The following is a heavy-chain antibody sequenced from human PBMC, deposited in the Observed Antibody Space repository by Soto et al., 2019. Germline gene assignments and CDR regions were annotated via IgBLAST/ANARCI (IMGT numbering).Heavy chain of an antibody. V-gene: IGHV1-8*01. CDR3: ARVWGSIDY. Sequence: QVQLVQSGAEVKKPGASVKVSCKASGYTFTNYDINWVRQATGQGLEWMGWMNPKSGNTGFAQQFQGRATMTRNTAISTAYMELSSLRSEDTAVYYCARVWGSIDYWGQGTLVTVSS. CDR1: GYTFTNYD. CDR2: MNPKSGNT. D-gene: IGHD3-16*01. J-gene: IGHJ4*02.